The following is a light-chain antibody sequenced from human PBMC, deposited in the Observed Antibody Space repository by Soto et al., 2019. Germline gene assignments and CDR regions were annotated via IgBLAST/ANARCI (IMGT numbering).Light chain of an antibody. J-gene: IGKJ1*01. V-gene: IGKV3-11*01. CDR3: QQNSNLQGT. Sequence: EIVLRQSPATLSLSPGDRATLSCRASQSVGTYVNWFQQRPGQPPRLLIYGASTRVTGIPDRISGSGSGTDFSLTISSLEPEDSAVYYCQQNSNLQGTFGQGTKVDIK. CDR2: GAS. CDR1: QSVGTY.